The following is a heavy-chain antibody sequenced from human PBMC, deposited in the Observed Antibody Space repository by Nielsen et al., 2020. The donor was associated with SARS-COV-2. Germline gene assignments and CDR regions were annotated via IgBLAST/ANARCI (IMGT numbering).Heavy chain of an antibody. CDR3: ARDLQGLQSAGYGMDV. CDR2: ISYDRSNI. CDR1: GFTFSNYG. V-gene: IGHV3-30*03. D-gene: IGHD3-16*01. Sequence: GGSLRLSCAAYGFTFSNYGMHWVRQAPGKGLEWVAAISYDRSNIYYADSVKGRFTISRDNSKNTLYLQMNSLRAEDTAVYYCARDLQGLQSAGYGMDVWGQGTTVTVSS. J-gene: IGHJ6*02.